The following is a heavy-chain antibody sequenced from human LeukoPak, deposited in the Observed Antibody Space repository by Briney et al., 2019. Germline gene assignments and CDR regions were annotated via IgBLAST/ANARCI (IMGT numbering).Heavy chain of an antibody. Sequence: GGSLRLSCAASGFTFSSYGMHWVRQAPGKGLEWVALISYDGSNNHYADSVKGRFTISRDNSKNTLYLQMNSLRAEDTAVYYCVRGDYGDYTLFDYWGQGTLVTVSS. CDR3: VRGDYGDYTLFDY. D-gene: IGHD4-17*01. J-gene: IGHJ4*02. CDR1: GFTFSSYG. CDR2: ISYDGSNN. V-gene: IGHV3-30*03.